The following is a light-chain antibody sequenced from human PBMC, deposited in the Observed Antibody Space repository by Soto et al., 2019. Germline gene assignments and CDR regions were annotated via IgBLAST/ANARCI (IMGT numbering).Light chain of an antibody. CDR3: QQRNYWTIT. V-gene: IGKV3-11*01. J-gene: IGKJ5*01. CDR2: DAS. Sequence: EIVLTQSPASLSLSPGERATLSCRDSKSVSSYLEWYAQRPGQAPRLLIYDASHRATGLPALFSGSGAGTDFTRTISSLEPEDVAVYYCQQRNYWTITFGQGTRLEIK. CDR1: KSVSSY.